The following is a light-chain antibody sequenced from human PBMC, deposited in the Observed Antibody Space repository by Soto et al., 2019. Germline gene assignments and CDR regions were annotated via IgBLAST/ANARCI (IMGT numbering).Light chain of an antibody. V-gene: IGKV3-15*01. J-gene: IGKJ1*01. CDR3: QQYNNWPPWT. CDR1: QGINSN. Sequence: VMTQAPATLSVSAGERATLSCRASQGINSNLAWYQQKPGQDARLLIYGASTRATGIPARFSGSGSGTDFTLTISSLQSEDFAVYYCQQYNNWPPWTFGQGTKVDIK. CDR2: GAS.